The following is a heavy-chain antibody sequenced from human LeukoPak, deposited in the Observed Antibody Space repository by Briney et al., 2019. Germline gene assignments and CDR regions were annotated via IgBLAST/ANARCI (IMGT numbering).Heavy chain of an antibody. CDR2: NSSGTSI. Sequence: TGGSLRLSCAAPGFTLYTYSMNGVRQAPGKGLAWVSYNSSGTSIYYADSVKGRFTISRDNAKMSRYLQMNSLRDEDTAVYYCVRDYDKTGRAFDIWGQGTMVTVSS. D-gene: IGHD3-22*01. J-gene: IGHJ3*02. V-gene: IGHV3-48*02. CDR1: GFTLYTYS. CDR3: VRDYDKTGRAFDI.